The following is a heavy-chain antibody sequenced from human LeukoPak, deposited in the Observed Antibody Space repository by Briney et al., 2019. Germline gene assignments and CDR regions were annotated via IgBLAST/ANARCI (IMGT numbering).Heavy chain of an antibody. D-gene: IGHD4-23*01. CDR1: GFTFSSYA. CDR3: ARVDYGVNSYDFDY. CDR2: ISDSGGGT. V-gene: IGHV3-23*01. Sequence: GGPLRLSCAASGFTFSSYAMSWVRQAPGKGLEWVSTISDSGGGTYYADSVKGRFTISRDNSKDTLFLRMNSLRAEDTAVYYCARVDYGVNSYDFDYWGQGTLVTVSS. J-gene: IGHJ4*02.